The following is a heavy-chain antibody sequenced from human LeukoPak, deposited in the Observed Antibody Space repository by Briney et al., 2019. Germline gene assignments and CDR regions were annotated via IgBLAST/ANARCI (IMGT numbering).Heavy chain of an antibody. CDR2: INTDGSTT. CDR3: GRGYNGVDS. CDR1: GFTLSSYG. J-gene: IGHJ4*02. Sequence: GGSLRLSCAASGFTLSSYGMHWVRQAPGKGLVWVSRINTDGSTTSYADSVKGRFTISRDNAKNTLYLQTNSLRAEDTAVYYCGRGYNGVDSWGQGTLVTVSS. V-gene: IGHV3-74*01. D-gene: IGHD1-14*01.